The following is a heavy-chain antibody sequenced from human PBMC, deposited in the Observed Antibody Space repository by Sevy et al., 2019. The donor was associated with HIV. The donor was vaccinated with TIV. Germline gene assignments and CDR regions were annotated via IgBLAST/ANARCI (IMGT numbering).Heavy chain of an antibody. D-gene: IGHD5-12*01. CDR2: IWYDGSNK. V-gene: IGHV3-33*06. CDR1: GFTFSSYG. CDR3: AKDKFSRRRDGYNYLFDY. Sequence: GGSLRLSCAASGFTFSSYGMHWVRQAPGKGLEWVAVIWYDGSNKYYADSVKGRFTISRDNSKNTLYLQMNSLRAEDTAVYYCAKDKFSRRRDGYNYLFDYWGQGTLVTVSS. J-gene: IGHJ4*02.